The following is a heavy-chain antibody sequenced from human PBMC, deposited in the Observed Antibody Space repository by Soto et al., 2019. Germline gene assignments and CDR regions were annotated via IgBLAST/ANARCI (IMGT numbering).Heavy chain of an antibody. J-gene: IGHJ4*02. D-gene: IGHD6-25*01. CDR3: ATAPGYWASAPLDY. CDR1: GLTFTNAW. Sequence: VQLVESGEGLVKPGGSLRLSCTVSGLTFTNAWMTWVRQAPGKGLEWVARIKSHTDGGTTDYAAPLQGRFTISRDDSRNTLFLQMNSLKTEDTAVYFCATAPGYWASAPLDYWGQGTLVTVSS. V-gene: IGHV3-15*07. CDR2: IKSHTDGGTT.